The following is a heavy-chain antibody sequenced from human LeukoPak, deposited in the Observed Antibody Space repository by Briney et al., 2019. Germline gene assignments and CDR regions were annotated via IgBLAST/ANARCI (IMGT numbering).Heavy chain of an antibody. CDR2: ISSSGDT. D-gene: IGHD1-26*01. J-gene: IGHJ4*02. Sequence: GGSLRLSCTASGFTFTKYAMSWVRQAPGKGLEWLSAISSSGDTYYADSVRGRFTISRDNSKNTLYLQMNRLRAEDTAVYYCAKDAVGGTAYYFDFWGLGTLVSVSS. V-gene: IGHV3-23*01. CDR1: GFTFTKYA. CDR3: AKDAVGGTAYYFDF.